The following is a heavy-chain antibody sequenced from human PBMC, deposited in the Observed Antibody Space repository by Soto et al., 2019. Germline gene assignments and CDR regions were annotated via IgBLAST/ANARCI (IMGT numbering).Heavy chain of an antibody. CDR3: ASARIMPTSAGGSGAWGRDS. D-gene: IGHD3-16*01. J-gene: IGHJ4*02. Sequence: QVQLQESGPGLVKPSQTLSLTCTVSGDSITSGVHYWTWIRQHPGKGLEWIGYILYSGISYYNPSTRSRVTISVDTSKNQFALTLSSVTAADTAVYYCASARIMPTSAGGSGAWGRDSWGQGPLGTVSS. CDR2: ILYSGIS. CDR1: GDSITSGVHY. V-gene: IGHV4-31*03.